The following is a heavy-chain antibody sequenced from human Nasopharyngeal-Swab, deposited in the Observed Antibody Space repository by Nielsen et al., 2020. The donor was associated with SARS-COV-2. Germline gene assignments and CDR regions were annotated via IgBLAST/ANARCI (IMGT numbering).Heavy chain of an antibody. Sequence: GESLKISCAASGFTFGSFDMHWVRQAPGKGLEWVAFIAHDASNEYYGDSVKGRFSISRDSSKNTLYLQMNSLRAEDTAVYYCARAGGRYYDSGGYYYLASAFDIWGQGTMVTVSS. CDR2: IAHDASNE. CDR1: GFTFGSFD. J-gene: IGHJ3*02. CDR3: ARAGGRYYDSGGYYYLASAFDI. V-gene: IGHV3-30*03. D-gene: IGHD3-22*01.